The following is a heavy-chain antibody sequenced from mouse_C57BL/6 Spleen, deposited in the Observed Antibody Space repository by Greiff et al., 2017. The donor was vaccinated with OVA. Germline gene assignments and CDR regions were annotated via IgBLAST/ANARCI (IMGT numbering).Heavy chain of an antibody. CDR2: ISDGGSYT. Sequence: EVKLVESGGGLVKPGGSLKLSCAASGFTFSSYAMSWVRQTPEKRLEWVATISDGGSYTYYPDNVKGRFTISRYNAKNNLYLQMSHLKSEDTAMYYCARDDKYLFDYWGQGTTLTVSS. CDR1: GFTFSSYA. J-gene: IGHJ2*01. CDR3: ARDDKYLFDY. V-gene: IGHV5-4*01. D-gene: IGHD5-1*01.